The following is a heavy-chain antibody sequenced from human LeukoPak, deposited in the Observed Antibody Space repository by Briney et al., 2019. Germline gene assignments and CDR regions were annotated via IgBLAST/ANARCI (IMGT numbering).Heavy chain of an antibody. CDR2: FDPEDGET. CDR3: ATAPGSRYYFDY. V-gene: IGHV1-24*01. D-gene: IGHD3-10*01. Sequence: ASVKVSCKVSGYTLTELSMHWVRQAPGKGLEWMGGFDPEDGETIYAQKFQGRVTMTEDTSTDTAYMELSSLRSEDTAVYYCATAPGSRYYFDYWGQGTLVPSPQ. J-gene: IGHJ4*02. CDR1: GYTLTELS.